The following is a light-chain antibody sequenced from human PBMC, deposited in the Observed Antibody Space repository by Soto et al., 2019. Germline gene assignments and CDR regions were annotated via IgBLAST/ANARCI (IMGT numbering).Light chain of an antibody. CDR3: WSYAGSYTYV. Sequence: QSVLTQPRSVSGSPGQSVTISCTGTSSDVGGYNYVSWYQHHPGKAPKLMIYDVSERPSGVPDRFSGSKSGDTASLTISGLQTEDEADSYCWSYAGSYTYVFGTGTKLTVL. CDR2: DVS. V-gene: IGLV2-11*01. CDR1: SSDVGGYNY. J-gene: IGLJ1*01.